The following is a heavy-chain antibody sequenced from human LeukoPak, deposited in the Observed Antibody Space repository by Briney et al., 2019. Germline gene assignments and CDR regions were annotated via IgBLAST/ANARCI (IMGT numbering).Heavy chain of an antibody. J-gene: IGHJ6*02. Sequence: GESLKISCKGSGYSFTSYWIGWVRQMPGKGLEWMGIIYPGDSDTRYSPSFQGQVTISADKSISTAYLQWSSLKASDTAMYYCARVVYGSGSYSSYYYYGMDVWGQGTTVTVSS. CDR2: IYPGDSDT. D-gene: IGHD3-10*01. CDR1: GYSFTSYW. V-gene: IGHV5-51*01. CDR3: ARVVYGSGSYSSYYYYGMDV.